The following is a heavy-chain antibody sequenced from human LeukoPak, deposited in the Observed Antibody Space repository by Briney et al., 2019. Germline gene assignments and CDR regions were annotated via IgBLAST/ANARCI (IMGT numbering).Heavy chain of an antibody. D-gene: IGHD1-14*01. J-gene: IGHJ4*02. Sequence: SETLSLTCTVSGGSISSSSYFWGWIRQPPGTGLEWIGSIYYSGSTYYNPSLKSRVTISVDTSKNQFSLKLSSVTAADTAVYFCATAGRLRGYWGQGTLVTVSS. CDR1: GGSISSSSYF. CDR2: IYYSGST. CDR3: ATAGRLRGY. V-gene: IGHV4-39*01.